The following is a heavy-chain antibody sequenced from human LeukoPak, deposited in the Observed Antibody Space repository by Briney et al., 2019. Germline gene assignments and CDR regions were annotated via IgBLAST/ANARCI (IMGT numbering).Heavy chain of an antibody. J-gene: IGHJ2*01. CDR2: IYYSGST. Sequence: SETLSLTCTVSGGSLSDSSYYWGWMREPPGKWLEWIGSIYYSGSTYYTPPLKSRVTISGDTSKNHLSRKLSSVTAADTAVYYCARRTSGLSGLWYFDLWGRGTLVTVSS. CDR3: ARRTSGLSGLWYFDL. V-gene: IGHV4-39*01. D-gene: IGHD6-19*01. CDR1: GGSLSDSSYY.